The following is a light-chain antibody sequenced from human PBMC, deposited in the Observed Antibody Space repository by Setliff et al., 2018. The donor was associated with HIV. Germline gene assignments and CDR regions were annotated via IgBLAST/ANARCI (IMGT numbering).Light chain of an antibody. CDR2: DVS. CDR3: SSYTSTSTLFV. V-gene: IGLV2-14*03. CDR1: SSDVGGYNY. Sequence: QSALTQPASVSGSPGQSITISCTGTSSDVGGYNYVSWYQQHPGKAPKLRIYDVSNRPSGVSNRFSGSKSSNTASLTISGLQAEDEADYYCSSYTSTSTLFVFGTGTRSPS. J-gene: IGLJ1*01.